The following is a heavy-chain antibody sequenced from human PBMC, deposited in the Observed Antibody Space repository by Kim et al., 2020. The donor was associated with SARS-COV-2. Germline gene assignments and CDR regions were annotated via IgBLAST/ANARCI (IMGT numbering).Heavy chain of an antibody. V-gene: IGHV4-61*02. CDR2: IYTSGST. J-gene: IGHJ4*02. Sequence: SETLSLTCTVSGGSISSGSYYWSWIRQPAGKGLEWIGRIYTSGSTNYNPSLKSRVTISVDTSKNQFSLKLSSVTAADTAVYYCAREDGDDILTGYYNSFDYWGQGTLVTVSS. CDR1: GGSISSGSYY. CDR3: AREDGDDILTGYYNSFDY. D-gene: IGHD3-9*01.